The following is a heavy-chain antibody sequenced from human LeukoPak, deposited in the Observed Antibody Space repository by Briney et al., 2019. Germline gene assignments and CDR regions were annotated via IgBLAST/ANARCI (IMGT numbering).Heavy chain of an antibody. J-gene: IGHJ3*02. CDR1: GFTFSSYW. Sequence: PGGSLRLSCAASGFTFSSYWMSWVRQAPGKGLEWVANIKQDGSEKYYVDSVKGRFTISRDNAKNSLYLQMNSLRAEDTAVYYCAYLFGFWSGHAFDIWGQGTMVTVSS. CDR3: AYLFGFWSGHAFDI. D-gene: IGHD3-3*01. V-gene: IGHV3-7*01. CDR2: IKQDGSEK.